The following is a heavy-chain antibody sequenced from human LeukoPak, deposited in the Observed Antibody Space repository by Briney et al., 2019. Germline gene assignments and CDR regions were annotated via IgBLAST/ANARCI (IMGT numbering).Heavy chain of an antibody. J-gene: IGHJ3*02. V-gene: IGHV1-69*02. CDR3: ARLLQDAFDI. CDR2: IIPILGIA. D-gene: IGHD2-15*01. CDR1: GYTFTSYN. Sequence: SVKVSCKASGYTFTSYNMHWVRQAPGQGLEWMGRIIPILGIANYAQKFQGRVTITADKSTSTAYMELSSLRSEDTAVYYCARLLQDAFDIWGQGTMVTVSS.